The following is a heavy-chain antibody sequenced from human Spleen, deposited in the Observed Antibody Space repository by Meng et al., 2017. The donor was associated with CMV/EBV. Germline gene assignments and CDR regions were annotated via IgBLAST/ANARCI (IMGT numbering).Heavy chain of an antibody. J-gene: IGHJ4*02. D-gene: IGHD5-24*01. CDR1: GFTFSRFA. V-gene: IGHV3-33*07. Sequence: GSLRLSCAASGFTFSRFAIYWVRQAPGKGLECVAVIWYNGSNKYYGDSVKGRFTISRDNSKNMVYLQMNSLRAEDTAVYYCAREYGDGYGYWGQGTLVTVSS. CDR3: AREYGDGYGY. CDR2: IWYNGSNK.